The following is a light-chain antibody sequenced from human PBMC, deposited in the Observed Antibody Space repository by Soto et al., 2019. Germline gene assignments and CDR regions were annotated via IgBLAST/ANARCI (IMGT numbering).Light chain of an antibody. CDR3: QKYGSSPRT. V-gene: IGKV3-20*01. Sequence: EIVLTQSPGTLSLSPGDSATLSCRASQSLSRSSLAWYQQKPGRAPRLLIYGESSRATGTPDRFSGSGSGTDLTLTISRLEPEDFAVYYCQKYGSSPRTCGQGTKVDIK. CDR1: QSLSRSS. CDR2: GES. J-gene: IGKJ1*01.